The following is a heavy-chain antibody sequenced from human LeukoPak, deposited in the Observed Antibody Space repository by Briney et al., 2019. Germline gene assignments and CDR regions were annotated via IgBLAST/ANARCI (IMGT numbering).Heavy chain of an antibody. CDR2: ISAYNGNT. Sequence: GASVKVSCKASGYTFTSYGISWVRQAPGQGLEWMGWISAYNGNTNYAQKLQGRVTMTTDTSTSTAYMELRSLRSDDTAVYYCARQWFGEFWREPLDYWGQGTLVTVSS. J-gene: IGHJ4*02. D-gene: IGHD3-10*01. V-gene: IGHV1-18*01. CDR3: ARQWFGEFWREPLDY. CDR1: GYTFTSYG.